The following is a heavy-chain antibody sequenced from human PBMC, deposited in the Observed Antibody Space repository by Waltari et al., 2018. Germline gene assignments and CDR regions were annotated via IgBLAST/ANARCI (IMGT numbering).Heavy chain of an antibody. J-gene: IGHJ6*02. CDR3: ARGSDDYYNGLDV. CDR2: MSSMSAST. V-gene: IGHV1-8*02. Sequence: QVQLVQSGAEVKKSGASVKVSCKVSGDTSTNSDFNWVRQAAGQGLEWMGWMSSMSASTAYAEKFQGRVSMTRNMSINTAYMELSSLISDDTAVYYCARGSDDYYNGLDVWGQGTTVIVSS. CDR1: GDTSTNSD.